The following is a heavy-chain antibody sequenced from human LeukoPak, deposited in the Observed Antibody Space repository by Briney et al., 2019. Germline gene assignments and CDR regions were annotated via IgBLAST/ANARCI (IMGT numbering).Heavy chain of an antibody. V-gene: IGHV4-61*02. CDR2: IYTSGST. CDR1: GGSISSGSYY. J-gene: IGHJ4*02. D-gene: IGHD5-12*01. CDR3: ASGYSGYDFDY. Sequence: SETLSLTCTVSGGSISSGSYYWSWIRQPAGKGLEWIGRIYTSGSTNYNPSLKSRVTISVDTSKNQFSLKLSSVTAADTAVYYCASGYSGYDFDYWGQGTLVTVSS.